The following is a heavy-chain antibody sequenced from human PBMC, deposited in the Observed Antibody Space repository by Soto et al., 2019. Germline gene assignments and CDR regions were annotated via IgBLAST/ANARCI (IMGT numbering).Heavy chain of an antibody. CDR3: ARGGIAAAGTDYYYYYGMDV. Sequence: PSETLSLTCAVSGGSISSSNWWSWVGQPPGKGLEWIGEIYHSGSTNYNPSLKSRVTISVDKSKNQFSLKLSSVTAADTAVYYCARGGIAAAGTDYYYYYGMDVWGQGTTVT. CDR1: GGSISSSNW. V-gene: IGHV4-4*02. J-gene: IGHJ6*02. CDR2: IYHSGST. D-gene: IGHD6-13*01.